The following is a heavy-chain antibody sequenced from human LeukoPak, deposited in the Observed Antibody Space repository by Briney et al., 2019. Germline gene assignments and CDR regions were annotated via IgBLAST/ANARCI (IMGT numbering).Heavy chain of an antibody. CDR3: ARGSIFYYYYYYMDV. D-gene: IGHD3-9*01. CDR1: GGTISSYA. CDR2: ILPIFGTA. J-gene: IGHJ6*03. V-gene: IGHV1-69*06. Sequence: SVKVSCKASGGTISSYAISWVRQAPGQGLEWMGGILPIFGTANYAQKFQGRVTITADKSTSTAYMELSSLRSEDTAVYYCARGSIFYYYYYYMDVWGKGTTVTVSS.